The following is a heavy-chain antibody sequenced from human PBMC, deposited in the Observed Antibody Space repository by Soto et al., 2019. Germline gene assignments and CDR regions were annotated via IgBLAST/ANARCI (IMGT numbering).Heavy chain of an antibody. D-gene: IGHD3-9*01. CDR2: INAGNGNT. CDR3: ARGPGITVFNYYYYYYMDV. CDR1: GYTFTSYA. V-gene: IGHV1-3*01. Sequence: GASVKVSCKASGYTFTSYAMHWVRQAPGQRLEWMGWINAGNGNTKYSQKFQGRVTITRDTSASTAYMELSSLRSEDTAVYYCARGPGITVFNYYYYYYMDVWGKGTTVTVSS. J-gene: IGHJ6*03.